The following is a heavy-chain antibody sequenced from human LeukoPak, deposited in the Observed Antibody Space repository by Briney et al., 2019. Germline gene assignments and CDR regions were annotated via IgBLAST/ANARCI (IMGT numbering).Heavy chain of an antibody. CDR2: ISWNSGSI. CDR3: AKEVLLWFGNDY. D-gene: IGHD3-10*01. V-gene: IGHV3-9*01. Sequence: GGSLRLSCAASGFTFDGYAMHWVRQAPGKGLEWVSGISWNSGSIGYADSVKGRFTISRDNAKNSLYLQMNSLRAEDTAVYYCAKEVLLWFGNDYWGQGTLVTVSS. J-gene: IGHJ4*02. CDR1: GFTFDGYA.